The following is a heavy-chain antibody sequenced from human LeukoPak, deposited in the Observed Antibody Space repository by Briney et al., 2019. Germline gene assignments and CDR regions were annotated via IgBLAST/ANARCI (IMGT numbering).Heavy chain of an antibody. CDR2: VRHRGTT. D-gene: IGHD3-22*01. CDR3: ARHEYESSGYRRDYYFDC. Sequence: PSETLSLTCNVSCGSISSGSFYWGWLRRPPGKGLEWIGSVRHRGTTYYNPSLKSRLTMSVDTSKNQFSLRLRSVTAADTAVYYCARHEYESSGYRRDYYFDCWGQGTLVTVSS. CDR1: CGSISSGSFY. V-gene: IGHV4-39*01. J-gene: IGHJ4*02.